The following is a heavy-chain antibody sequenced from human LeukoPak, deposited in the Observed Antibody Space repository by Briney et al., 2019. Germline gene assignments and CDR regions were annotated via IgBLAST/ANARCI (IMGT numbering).Heavy chain of an antibody. Sequence: PSETLSLTCTVSGGSISSYYWSWNRQPAGTGLEWIGRIYTSGSTNYNPSLKSRVTMSVDTSKNQFSLKLSSVTAADTAVYYCARDRYYDTQYYYYYYMDVWGKGTTVTVSS. J-gene: IGHJ6*03. CDR2: IYTSGST. V-gene: IGHV4-4*07. D-gene: IGHD3-22*01. CDR1: GGSISSYY. CDR3: ARDRYYDTQYYYYYYMDV.